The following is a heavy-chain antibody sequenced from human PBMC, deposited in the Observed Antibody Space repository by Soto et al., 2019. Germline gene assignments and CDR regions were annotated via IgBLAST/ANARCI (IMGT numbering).Heavy chain of an antibody. V-gene: IGHV4-59*11. CDR3: ARGTNYYYYYMDV. CDR2: IYYTGST. D-gene: IGHD4-17*01. J-gene: IGHJ6*03. CDR1: GGSINNHY. Sequence: PSETLSLTCTVSGGSINNHYWSWIRQPPGKGLEWIGYIYYTGSTNYNPSLKSRVTISVDTSKNQFSLKLSSVTAADTAVYYCARGTNYYYYYMDVWGKGTTVTVSS.